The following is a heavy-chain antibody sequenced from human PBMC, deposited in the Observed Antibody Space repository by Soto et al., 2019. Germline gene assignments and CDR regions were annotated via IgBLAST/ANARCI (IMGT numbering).Heavy chain of an antibody. CDR1: GGTFSNYA. CDR3: AKEGGADGYFGNWLHP. V-gene: IGHV1-69*15. D-gene: IGHD5-12*01. J-gene: IGHJ5*02. CDR2: IIPIFGTT. Sequence: QVQLVQSGAEVKKPGASVKVSCKASGGTFSNYAITWVRQAPGQGLEWVGRIIPIFGTTNVAQKFQGRVTLTADGSSSTADRELSGFRSEETAVYYCAKEGGADGYFGNWLHPCGQGTLVTVSS.